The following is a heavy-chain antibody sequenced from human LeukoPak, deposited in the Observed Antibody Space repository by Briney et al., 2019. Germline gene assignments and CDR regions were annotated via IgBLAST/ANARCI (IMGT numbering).Heavy chain of an antibody. V-gene: IGHV3-23*01. CDR2: IRGSGDST. CDR1: GFSFGRYA. Sequence: PGGSLRLSXAASGFSFGRYAMTWVRQAPGKGLEWVSAIRGSGDSTYYADSVKGRFTISRDNSKNTLYLQMKRLRAEDTARYYSAKGDDSSGYLFDHWGQGTLVTVSS. D-gene: IGHD3-22*01. J-gene: IGHJ4*02. CDR3: AKGDDSSGYLFDH.